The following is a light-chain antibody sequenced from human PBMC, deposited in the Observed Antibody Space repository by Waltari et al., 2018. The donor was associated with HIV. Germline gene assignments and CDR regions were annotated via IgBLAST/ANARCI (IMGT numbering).Light chain of an antibody. Sequence: QSVLTQPPSASGTPGQRVTISCSGSSSHIGSSYVYWYQQLPGTAPKLLIYANNQRPSGVPDRFSGSKSGTSASLAISGLRSEDEADYYCAAWDDSLSGRVFGGGTKLTVL. CDR2: ANN. V-gene: IGLV1-47*01. J-gene: IGLJ3*02. CDR1: SSHIGSSY. CDR3: AAWDDSLSGRV.